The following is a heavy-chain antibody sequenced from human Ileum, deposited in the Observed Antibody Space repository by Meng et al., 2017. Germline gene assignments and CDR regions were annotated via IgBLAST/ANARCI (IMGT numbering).Heavy chain of an antibody. V-gene: IGHV5-51*01. D-gene: IGHD2/OR15-2a*01. CDR3: ARRFYHDNIFHPLDY. CDR2: IYPGDSDT. J-gene: IGHJ4*02. CDR1: GYSFTSYW. Sequence: GGSLRLSCKASGYSFTSYWIAWVRQMPGKGLEWMGIIYPGDSDTRYSPSFQGQVTISADKSIDTAYLQWSSLEASDTAIYYCARRFYHDNIFHPLDYWGQGTLVTVSS.